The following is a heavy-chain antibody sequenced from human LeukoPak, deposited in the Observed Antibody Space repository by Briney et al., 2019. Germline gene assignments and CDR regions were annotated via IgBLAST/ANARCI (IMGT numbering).Heavy chain of an antibody. V-gene: IGHV3-53*01. D-gene: IGHD3-22*01. CDR1: GFTVSSNY. J-gene: IGHJ4*02. Sequence: GGSLRLSCAASGFTVSSNYMSWVRQAPGKGLEWVSVIYSGGSTYYADSVKGRFTISRDNAKNSLYLQMNSLRAEDTAVYYCARSAYDSSGYYPYWGQGTLVTVS. CDR2: IYSGGST. CDR3: ARSAYDSSGYYPY.